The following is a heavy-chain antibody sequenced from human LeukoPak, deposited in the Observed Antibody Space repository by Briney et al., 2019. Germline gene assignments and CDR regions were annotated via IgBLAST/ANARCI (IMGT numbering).Heavy chain of an antibody. CDR1: GYTFTGYY. V-gene: IGHV1-2*02. D-gene: IGHD6-13*01. CDR2: IKPNGGGT. Sequence: VASVKVSCKASGYTFTGYYLHWVRQAPGQGLEWMGWIKPNGGGTNYAQKFQGRVIMTRDTSITTAYMELSSLRSDDTAVYYCARGLGAAGNDYWGQGTLVTVSS. J-gene: IGHJ4*02. CDR3: ARGLGAAGNDY.